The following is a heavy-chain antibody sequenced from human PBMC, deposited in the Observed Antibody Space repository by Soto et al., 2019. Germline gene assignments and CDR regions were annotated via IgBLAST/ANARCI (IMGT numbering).Heavy chain of an antibody. J-gene: IGHJ4*02. CDR1: GFTFSSYW. CDR2: INQDGSEK. D-gene: IGHD3-10*01. Sequence: EVQLVESGGDLVQPGGSLRLSCAAYGFTFSSYWMSWVRQAPGKGLEWVANINQDGSEKYHVDSVKGRFTISRDNARNSQYLQMNSLRAEDTALYYCARADKTWFEESRQDYWGQGTLVTVSS. CDR3: ARADKTWFEESRQDY. V-gene: IGHV3-7*04.